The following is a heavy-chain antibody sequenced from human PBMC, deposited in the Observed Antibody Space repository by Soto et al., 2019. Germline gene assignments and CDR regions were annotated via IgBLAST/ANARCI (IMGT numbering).Heavy chain of an antibody. CDR2: IWYDGSNK. CDR3: ARTDSPTVDYFDY. Sequence: PGGSLRLSCAASGFTFSNYGMHWVRQAPGKGLEWVAVIWYDGSNKYYADSVKGRFTISRDNSKNTLYLQMNSLRAEDTAVYYCARTDSPTVDYFDYWGQGTLVTVSS. J-gene: IGHJ4*02. D-gene: IGHD2-15*01. CDR1: GFTFSNYG. V-gene: IGHV3-33*01.